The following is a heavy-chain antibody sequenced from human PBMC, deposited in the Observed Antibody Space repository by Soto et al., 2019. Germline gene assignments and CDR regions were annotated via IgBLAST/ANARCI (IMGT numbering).Heavy chain of an antibody. CDR1: GFTFSSYA. CDR3: AKAVGGSYGFAY. CDR2: ISSSGGST. V-gene: IGHV3-23*01. D-gene: IGHD1-26*01. J-gene: IGHJ4*02. Sequence: EVQLLESGGGLVQPGGSLRLSCAASGFTFSSYAMSWVRQAPGKGLEWVSTISSSGGSTYYADSVKGRFTISRDNSKNTLYLQMTRLRAADPAVYYCAKAVGGSYGFAYWGQGTLVTVSS.